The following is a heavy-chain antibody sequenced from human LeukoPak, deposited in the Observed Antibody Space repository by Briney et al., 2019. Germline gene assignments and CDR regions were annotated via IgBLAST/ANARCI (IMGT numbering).Heavy chain of an antibody. Sequence: GGSLRLSCAASGFTFSSYSMNWVRQAPGKGLEWVSSISSSSSYIYYADSVKGRFTISRDNAKNSLYPQMNSLRAEDTAVYYCARDGSYCGGDCFGDAFDIWGQGTMVTVSS. J-gene: IGHJ3*02. CDR2: ISSSSSYI. D-gene: IGHD2-21*02. V-gene: IGHV3-21*01. CDR3: ARDGSYCGGDCFGDAFDI. CDR1: GFTFSSYS.